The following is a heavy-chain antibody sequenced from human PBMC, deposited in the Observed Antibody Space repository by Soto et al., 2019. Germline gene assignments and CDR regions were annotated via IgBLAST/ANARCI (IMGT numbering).Heavy chain of an antibody. J-gene: IGHJ5*02. CDR3: ARGQRFSDWFDP. CDR1: GGDINSYY. CDR2: IYSSGGT. V-gene: IGHV4-4*07. Sequence: SETLSLTCTVSGGDINSYYWTWIRQPAGEGLEWIGRIYSSGGTKYNPSLQSRVTMSLDTSKNQFSLTLTSVTAADTAVYYCARGQRFSDWFDPWGQGTLVTVS. D-gene: IGHD3-3*01.